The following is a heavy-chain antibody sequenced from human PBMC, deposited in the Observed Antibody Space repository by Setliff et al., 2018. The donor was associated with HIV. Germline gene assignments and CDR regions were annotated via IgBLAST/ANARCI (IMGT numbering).Heavy chain of an antibody. CDR3: ARELDNSDNSDPFDV. J-gene: IGHJ3*01. V-gene: IGHV3-74*01. Sequence: ETLSLSCAASGFTFRSYWMYWVRQPPGKGLVWVSRINIDGGSTNYADSVKGRFTISRDNAKNTLYLQMNGLSAEDTAVYYCARELDNSDNSDPFDVWGQGTMVTVSS. CDR1: GFTFRSYW. CDR2: INIDGGST. D-gene: IGHD4-4*01.